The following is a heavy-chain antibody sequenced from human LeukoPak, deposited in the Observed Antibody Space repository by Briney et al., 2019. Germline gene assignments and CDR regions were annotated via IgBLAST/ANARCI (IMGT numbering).Heavy chain of an antibody. V-gene: IGHV1-2*02. Sequence: GASVKVSCKASGYTFNGYYIHWVRQAPGQGLEWMGWINPNSGGTNYAQKFQGRVTMTRDTSISTAYMELSRLRSDDTAVYYCARAVYGDYVTTGDYFDYWGQGTLVTVSS. CDR2: INPNSGGT. J-gene: IGHJ4*02. CDR1: GYTFNGYY. D-gene: IGHD4-17*01. CDR3: ARAVYGDYVTTGDYFDY.